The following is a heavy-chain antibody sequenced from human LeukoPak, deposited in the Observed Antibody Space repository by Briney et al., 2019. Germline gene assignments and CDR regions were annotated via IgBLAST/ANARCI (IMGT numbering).Heavy chain of an antibody. J-gene: IGHJ4*02. CDR1: GGSVGSAGYY. CDR3: ARTQSQSGSYHYYFGF. Sequence: SETLSLTCTVSGGSVGSAGYYWSWIRQPPGGGLEWIGYIYYIRNTNYNPSLKSRVTMSLDPSKNQFSLLLNSVTAADTAVYYCARTQSQSGSYHYYFGFWGQGTLVTVSS. V-gene: IGHV4-61*08. D-gene: IGHD1-26*01. CDR2: IYYIRNT.